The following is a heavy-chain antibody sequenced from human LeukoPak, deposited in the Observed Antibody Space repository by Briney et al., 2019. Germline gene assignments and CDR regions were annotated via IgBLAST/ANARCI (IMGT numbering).Heavy chain of an antibody. CDR2: INPSGGST. CDR3: ARVGIYCSGGSCFYYYYMDV. D-gene: IGHD2-15*01. Sequence: ASVKVSCKASGYTFTSYYMHWVRQAPGQGLEWMGIINPSGGSTSYAQKFQGRVTITADESTSTAYMELSSLRSEDTAVYYCARVGIYCSGGSCFYYYYMDVWGKGTTVTVSS. CDR1: GYTFTSYY. V-gene: IGHV1-46*01. J-gene: IGHJ6*03.